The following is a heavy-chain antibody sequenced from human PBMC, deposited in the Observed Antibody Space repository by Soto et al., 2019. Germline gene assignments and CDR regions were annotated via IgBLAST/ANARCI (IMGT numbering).Heavy chain of an antibody. CDR3: AKETHSSGYGSYFDN. D-gene: IGHD3-22*01. J-gene: IGHJ4*02. CDR2: ISKDGGLQ. Sequence: PGGSLRLSCAASGFTFSNYGMHWVRQAPGKGLEWVAVISKDGGLQFDADSVKGRFTISRDNSKNTLYLQMNSLRAEDTAVYYCAKETHSSGYGSYFDNWGQGTPVTVSS. V-gene: IGHV3-30*18. CDR1: GFTFSNYG.